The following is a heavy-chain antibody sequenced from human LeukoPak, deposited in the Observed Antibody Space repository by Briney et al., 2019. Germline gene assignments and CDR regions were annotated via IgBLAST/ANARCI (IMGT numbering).Heavy chain of an antibody. CDR3: ARDHVPSPRANWGSKGAFEI. D-gene: IGHD7-27*01. J-gene: IGHJ3*02. CDR2: IHTSGST. CDR1: GGSISSYY. Sequence: SETLSLTCTVSGGSISSYYWSWIRQPAGKGLEWIGRIHTSGSTNYNPSLKSRVTMSVDTSKNQFSLKLSSVTAADTAVYYCARDHVPSPRANWGSKGAFEIWGQGTMVTVSS. V-gene: IGHV4-4*07.